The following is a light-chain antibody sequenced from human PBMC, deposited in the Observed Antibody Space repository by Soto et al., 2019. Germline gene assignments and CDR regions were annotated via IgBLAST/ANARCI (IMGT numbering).Light chain of an antibody. Sequence: EIVLTQSPGTLSLSPGERATRSCRASQSVTSNFLAWYQQKPGQAPRLLIYAASNRATDIPDRFSGSGSGTDFTLTISRLEPEDFAVYYCQQYGRSPKTFGQGTYLEIK. J-gene: IGKJ2*01. CDR3: QQYGRSPKT. CDR1: QSVTSNF. CDR2: AAS. V-gene: IGKV3-20*01.